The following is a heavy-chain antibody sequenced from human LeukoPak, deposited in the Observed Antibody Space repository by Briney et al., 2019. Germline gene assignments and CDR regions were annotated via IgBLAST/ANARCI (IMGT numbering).Heavy chain of an antibody. Sequence: ASVKVSCKASGYTFTGYYMHWVRQAPGQGLEWMGWINPNSGGTNYAQKFQGRVTMTRDTSISTAHMELSRLRSDDTAVYYCARVDDILTGTFDYWGQGTLVTVSS. D-gene: IGHD3-9*01. CDR1: GYTFTGYY. CDR3: ARVDDILTGTFDY. J-gene: IGHJ4*02. CDR2: INPNSGGT. V-gene: IGHV1-2*02.